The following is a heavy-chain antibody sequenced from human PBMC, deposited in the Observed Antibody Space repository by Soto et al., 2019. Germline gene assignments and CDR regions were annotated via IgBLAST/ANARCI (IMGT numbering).Heavy chain of an antibody. V-gene: IGHV1-18*04. D-gene: IGHD1-26*01. CDR2: FSGYTGDI. CDR3: ARVRIVGAREIDF. J-gene: IGHJ4*02. Sequence: QVHLVQSGGEVKKPGASVKVSCKASGYTFNRHGITWGRQAPGQGLEWMGWFSGYTGDINYEQKFQGRVTLSSDTLTSTVYLELKSLRFDVTAVYYCARVRIVGAREIDFWGQGTLVTVSS. CDR1: GYTFNRHG.